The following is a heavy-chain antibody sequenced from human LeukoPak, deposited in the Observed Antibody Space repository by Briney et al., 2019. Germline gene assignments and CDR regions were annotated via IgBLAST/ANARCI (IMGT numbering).Heavy chain of an antibody. CDR2: IYHSGST. CDR3: ARAAAGLFDY. Sequence: PSQTLSLTCTVSGGSISSGGYYWSWIRQPPGKGLEWIGYIYHSGSTYYNPSLKSRVTISVDRSKNQFSLKLSSVTAADTAVYYCARAAAGLFDYWGQGTLVTVSS. J-gene: IGHJ4*02. D-gene: IGHD6-13*01. V-gene: IGHV4-30-2*01. CDR1: GGSISSGGYY.